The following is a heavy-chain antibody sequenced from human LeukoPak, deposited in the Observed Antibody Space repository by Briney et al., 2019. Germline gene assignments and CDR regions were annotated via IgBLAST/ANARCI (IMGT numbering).Heavy chain of an antibody. CDR1: GFTFSSYA. Sequence: GGSLRLSCAASGFTFSSYAMHWVRRAPGKGREGVAVISYDGSNKYYADSVKGRFTISRDNSKNTLYLQMNSLRAEDTAVYYCARVAVAEFYYFDYWGQGTLVTVSS. V-gene: IGHV3-30*04. D-gene: IGHD6-19*01. J-gene: IGHJ4*02. CDR2: ISYDGSNK. CDR3: ARVAVAEFYYFDY.